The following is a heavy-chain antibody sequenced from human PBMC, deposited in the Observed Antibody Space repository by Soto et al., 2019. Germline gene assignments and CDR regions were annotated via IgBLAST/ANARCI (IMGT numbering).Heavy chain of an antibody. V-gene: IGHV1-18*01. Sequence: QVHLVQSGAEVKKPGASVKVSCKGSGYTFTSYGITWVRQAPGQGLEWMGWISAHNGNTNYAQKFQGRVTVTRDTSTSTAYMELMSLISDDTAVYYCARGRYGDYWGQGALVTVSS. J-gene: IGHJ4*02. CDR3: ARGRYGDY. CDR1: GYTFTSYG. CDR2: ISAHNGNT. D-gene: IGHD1-1*01.